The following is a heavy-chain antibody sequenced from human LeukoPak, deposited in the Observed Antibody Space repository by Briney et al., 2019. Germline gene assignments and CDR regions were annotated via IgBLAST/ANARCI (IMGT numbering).Heavy chain of an antibody. D-gene: IGHD6-13*01. Sequence: GGSLRLSCTASGFTLSNYWMHWVRQAPGKGLVWVSRINIDGSSISYADSVKGRFTISRDNAKNTLYLQMNTLRAEDTAVYYCARIPATGTALDYWGQGTLVTVSS. J-gene: IGHJ4*02. CDR1: GFTLSNYW. CDR3: ARIPATGTALDY. CDR2: INIDGSSI. V-gene: IGHV3-74*01.